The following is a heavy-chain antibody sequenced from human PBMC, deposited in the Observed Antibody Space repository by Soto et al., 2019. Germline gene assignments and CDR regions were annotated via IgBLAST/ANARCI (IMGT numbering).Heavy chain of an antibody. CDR2: IYYSGST. D-gene: IGHD6-13*01. J-gene: IGHJ6*02. CDR3: AGIARLGPYYYGMDV. V-gene: IGHV4-61*01. Sequence: LSLTCTVSVGSVSSGSYYWSWIQQPPGNGLEWIGYIYYSGSTNYNPSLKSRVTISVDTSKNQFSLKLSSVTAADTAVYYCAGIARLGPYYYGMDVWGQGTTVTVSS. CDR1: VGSVSSGSYY.